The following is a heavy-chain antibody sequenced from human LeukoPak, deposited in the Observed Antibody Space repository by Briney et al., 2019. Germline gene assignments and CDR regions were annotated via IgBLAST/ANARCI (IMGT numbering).Heavy chain of an antibody. CDR3: AKDFFTTPYYFDY. D-gene: IGHD3-22*01. J-gene: IGHJ4*02. CDR2: ISWNSGSI. CDR1: GFTFDDYA. Sequence: GGSLRLSCAASGFTFDDYAMHWVRQAPGKGLEWVSGISWNSGSIGYADSVKGRFTISRDNAKNSLYLQMNSLRAEDTALYYCAKDFFTTPYYFDYWGQGTLVTVSS. V-gene: IGHV3-9*01.